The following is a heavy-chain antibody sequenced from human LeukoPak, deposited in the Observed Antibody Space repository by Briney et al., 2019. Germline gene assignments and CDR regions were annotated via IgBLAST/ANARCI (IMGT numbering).Heavy chain of an antibody. V-gene: IGHV4-34*01. Sequence: SETLSLTCAVYGGSFSGYYWSWIRQPPGKGLEWIGEINHSGSTNYNPSLKSRVTISVDTSKNQFSLKLSSVTAADTAVYYCARAGSIAVARVDYWGQGTLVTVSS. J-gene: IGHJ4*02. CDR1: GGSFSGYY. D-gene: IGHD6-19*01. CDR3: ARAGSIAVARVDY. CDR2: INHSGST.